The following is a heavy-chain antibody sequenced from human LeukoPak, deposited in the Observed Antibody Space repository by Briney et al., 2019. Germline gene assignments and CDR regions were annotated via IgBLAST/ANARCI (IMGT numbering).Heavy chain of an antibody. V-gene: IGHV3-23*01. D-gene: IGHD3-16*01. CDR1: GFTFGNSA. CDR2: ISASGHYT. Sequence: GGSLRLSCEVSGFTFGNSAMSWVRQAPGKGLEWISGISASGHYTYTADSLKGRFTISRDNSKNTLYLQMNSLRAGDTALYYCAKDGSWGDYYFYFYIDVWGKGTTVTVSS. CDR3: AKDGSWGDYYFYFYIDV. J-gene: IGHJ6*03.